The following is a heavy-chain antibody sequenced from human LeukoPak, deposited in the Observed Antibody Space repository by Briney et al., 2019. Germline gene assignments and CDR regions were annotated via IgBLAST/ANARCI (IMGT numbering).Heavy chain of an antibody. D-gene: IGHD6-6*01. J-gene: IGHJ3*01. CDR2: IWYDGSQE. V-gene: IGHV3-33*01. Sequence: PGRSLRLSCAASGFIFSNYGMHWVRQAPGMGLDWVSVIWYDGSQEYYGDSVKGRFTISRDNSKNTVHLQLNSLRAEDSAMYYCARESPLAPGAFDVWGQGTLVTVSS. CDR3: ARESPLAPGAFDV. CDR1: GFIFSNYG.